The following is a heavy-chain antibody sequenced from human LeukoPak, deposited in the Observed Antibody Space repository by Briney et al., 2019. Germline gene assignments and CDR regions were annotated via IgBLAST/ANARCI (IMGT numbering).Heavy chain of an antibody. J-gene: IGHJ4*02. D-gene: IGHD5-18*01. CDR3: ARDPRSASGYSYGFFDY. CDR1: GGTFSSYA. CDR2: IIPILGIA. V-gene: IGHV1-69*04. Sequence: SVKVSCKASGGTFSSYAISWVRQAPGQGLEWMGRIIPILGIANYAQKFQGRVTITADKSPSTAYMELSILRSEDTAVYYCARDPRSASGYSYGFFDYWGQGTLVTVSS.